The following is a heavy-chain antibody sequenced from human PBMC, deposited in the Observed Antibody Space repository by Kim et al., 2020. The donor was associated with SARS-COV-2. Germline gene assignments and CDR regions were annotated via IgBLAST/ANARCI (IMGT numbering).Heavy chain of an antibody. CDR3: AKEYDSVPQSHYSI. Sequence: GGSLRLSCAASGFRFSDYSMSWVRQAPGKGLEWVSLIRSRGGGGDASYADSIRGRFTVSRDDSMNTLYLQMSGLRAEDTAVYYCAKEYDSVPQSHYSIWGEGTLVTVSS. J-gene: IGHJ4*02. V-gene: IGHV3-23*01. CDR2: IRSRGGGGDA. D-gene: IGHD3-22*01. CDR1: GFRFSDYS.